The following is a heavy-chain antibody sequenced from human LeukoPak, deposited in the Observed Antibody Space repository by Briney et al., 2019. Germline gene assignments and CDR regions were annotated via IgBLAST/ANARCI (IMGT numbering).Heavy chain of an antibody. CDR1: GFTFSSYG. CDR2: IRYDGSNK. V-gene: IGHV3-30*02. Sequence: PGGSLRLSCAASGFTFSSYGMHWVRQAPGKGLEWVAFIRYDGSNKYYADSVKGRFTISRDNSKNTLYLQMNSLRAEDTAVYYCARESAVAGDWFDPWGQGTLVTVSS. J-gene: IGHJ5*02. CDR3: ARESAVAGDWFDP. D-gene: IGHD6-19*01.